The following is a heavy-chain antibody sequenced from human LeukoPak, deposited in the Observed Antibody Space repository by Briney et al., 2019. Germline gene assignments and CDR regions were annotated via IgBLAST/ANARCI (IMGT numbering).Heavy chain of an antibody. CDR2: IYTSGST. CDR1: GGSISSYY. V-gene: IGHV4-4*09. Sequence: SETLSLTCTVSGGSISSYYWSWIRQPPGKGLEWIGYIYTSGSTNYNPSLKNRVTISVDTSKNQFSLKLSSVTAADTAVYYCARRGYDSSGYYYDYWGQGTLVTVSS. D-gene: IGHD3-22*01. CDR3: ARRGYDSSGYYYDY. J-gene: IGHJ4*02.